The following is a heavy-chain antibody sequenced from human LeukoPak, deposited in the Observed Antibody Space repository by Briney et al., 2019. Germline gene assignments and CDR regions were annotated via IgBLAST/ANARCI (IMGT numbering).Heavy chain of an antibody. CDR2: IWYDGSNK. V-gene: IGHV3-33*01. CDR1: GFTFSSYG. Sequence: PGGSLRLSCAASGFTFSSYGMHWVRQAPGKGLEWVAVIWYDGSNKYYADSVKGRFTISRDNAKNSLYLQMNSLRAEDTAVYYCARDRGRYCSSTSCYPSIGYWGQGTLVTVSS. D-gene: IGHD2-2*01. J-gene: IGHJ4*02. CDR3: ARDRGRYCSSTSCYPSIGY.